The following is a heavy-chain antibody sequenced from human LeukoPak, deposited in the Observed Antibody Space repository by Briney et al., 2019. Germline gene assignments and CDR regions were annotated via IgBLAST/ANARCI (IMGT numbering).Heavy chain of an antibody. J-gene: IGHJ6*03. CDR3: ARETGYSSSWYWDNYYYYMDV. CDR2: FSAYNGNT. CDR1: GYTFTSYG. V-gene: IGHV1-18*01. D-gene: IGHD6-13*01. Sequence: GASVKVSCKASGYTFTSYGISWVRQAPGQGLEWMGWFSAYNGNTNYAQKLQGRVTMTTDTSTSTAYMELRSLRSDDTAVYYCARETGYSSSWYWDNYYYYMDVWGKGTTVTVSS.